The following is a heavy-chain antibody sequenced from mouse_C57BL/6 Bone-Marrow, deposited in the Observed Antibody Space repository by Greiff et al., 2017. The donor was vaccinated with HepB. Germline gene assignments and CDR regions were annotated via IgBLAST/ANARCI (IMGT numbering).Heavy chain of an antibody. V-gene: IGHV1-5*01. CDR3: TRDDYDSAWFAY. CDR2: IYPGNSDT. J-gene: IGHJ3*01. Sequence: EVQLQQSGTVLARPGASVKMSCKTSGYTFTSYWMHWVKQRPGQGLEWIGAIYPGNSDTSYNQKFKGKAKLTAVTSASTAYMELSSLTNEDSAVYYCTRDDYDSAWFAYWGQGTLVTVSA. D-gene: IGHD2-4*01. CDR1: GYTFTSYW.